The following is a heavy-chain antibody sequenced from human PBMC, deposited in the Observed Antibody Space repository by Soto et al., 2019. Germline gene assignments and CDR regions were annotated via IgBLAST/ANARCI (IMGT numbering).Heavy chain of an antibody. CDR2: IIPIFGTA. D-gene: IGHD4-17*01. V-gene: IGHV1-69*06. CDR1: GGTFSSYA. CDR3: ARGLEYYYYYGMDV. Sequence: SVKVSCKASGGTFSSYAISWVRQAPGQGLEWMGGIIPIFGTANYAQEFQGRVTITADKSTSTAYMELSSLRSEDTAVYYCARGLEYYYYYGMDVWGQGTTVTVSS. J-gene: IGHJ6*02.